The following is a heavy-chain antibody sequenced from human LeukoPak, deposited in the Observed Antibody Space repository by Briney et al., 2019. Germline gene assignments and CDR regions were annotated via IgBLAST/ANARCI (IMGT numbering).Heavy chain of an antibody. D-gene: IGHD3-10*01. CDR2: IYSGGST. V-gene: IGHV3-53*01. CDR1: GFTFSSNY. J-gene: IGHJ4*02. CDR3: ARVPMGRYFDY. Sequence: GGSLRLSCAASGFTFSSNYMSWVRQAPGKGLEWVSVIYSGGSTYYADSVKGRFTISRDNSKNTLYLQMNSLRAEDTAVYYCARVPMGRYFDYWGQGTLVTVSS.